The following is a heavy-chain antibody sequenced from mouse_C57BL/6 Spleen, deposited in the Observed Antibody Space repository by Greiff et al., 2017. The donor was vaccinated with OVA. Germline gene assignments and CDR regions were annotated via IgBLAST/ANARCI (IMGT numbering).Heavy chain of an antibody. V-gene: IGHV1-55*01. CDR3: ARGGYGGFDV. Sequence: QVQLQQPGAELVKPGASVKMSCKASGYTFTSYWITWVKQRPGQGLEWIGDIYPGRGSTNYNEKFKSKATLTVDTSSSTAYMQLSSLTSEDAAVYYCARGGYGGFDVWGKGTTLTVSS. CDR2: IYPGRGST. D-gene: IGHD2-2*01. CDR1: GYTFTSYW. J-gene: IGHJ2*01.